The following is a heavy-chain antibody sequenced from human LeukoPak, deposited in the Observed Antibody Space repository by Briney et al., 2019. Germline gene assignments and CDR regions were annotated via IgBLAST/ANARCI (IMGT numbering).Heavy chain of an antibody. CDR3: ARDVAAAGTNY. V-gene: IGHV3-21*01. D-gene: IGHD6-13*01. J-gene: IGHJ4*02. CDR1: GFTFSSYS. Sequence: GGSLRLSCAASGFTFSSYSMNWVRQAPGQWLEWFSSISSSSSYIYYADSVKGRFTISRVNAMTSLFLHMTCLRAEVTAVYYCARDVAAAGTNYWGQGTLVTVSS. CDR2: ISSSSSYI.